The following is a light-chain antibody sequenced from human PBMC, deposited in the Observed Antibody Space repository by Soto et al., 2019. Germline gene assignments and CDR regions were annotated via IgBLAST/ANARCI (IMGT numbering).Light chain of an antibody. Sequence: QSVLTQPPSASGTPGQRVTISCPGSSSNVGSNTVHWYQQLPGTAPKLLIYSNNQRPSGVPDRFSGSKSGTSASLAISGLQSEDEADYYCATWDDSLHGYVFGTGTKVTAL. CDR3: ATWDDSLHGYV. J-gene: IGLJ1*01. CDR1: SSNVGSNT. V-gene: IGLV1-44*01. CDR2: SNN.